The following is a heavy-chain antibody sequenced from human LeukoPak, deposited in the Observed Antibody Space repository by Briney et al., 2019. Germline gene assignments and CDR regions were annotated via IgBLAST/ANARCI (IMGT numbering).Heavy chain of an antibody. CDR2: IYYSGST. V-gene: IGHV4-59*12. CDR3: ARGDRYSSSWPFDF. CDR1: GGSISSYY. D-gene: IGHD6-13*01. Sequence: PSETLFLPCTVSGGSISSYYWSWIREPPRKGLEGIGYIYYSGSTNYNPSLKSRVTISVDTSKNQFSLKLSSVTAADTAVYYCARGDRYSSSWPFDFWGQGTLVTVSS. J-gene: IGHJ4*02.